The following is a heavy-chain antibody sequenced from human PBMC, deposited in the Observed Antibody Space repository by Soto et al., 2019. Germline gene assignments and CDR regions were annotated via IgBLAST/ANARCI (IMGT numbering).Heavy chain of an antibody. Sequence: SETLSLTCAVYGGSFSGYYWSWIRQPPGKGLEWIGEINHSGSTNYNPSLKSRVTISVDTSKNQFSLKLSSVTAADTAVYYCARCHIVVVPAAPYYFDYWGQGTLVTVSS. CDR3: ARCHIVVVPAAPYYFDY. V-gene: IGHV4-34*01. CDR2: INHSGST. D-gene: IGHD2-2*01. CDR1: GGSFSGYY. J-gene: IGHJ4*02.